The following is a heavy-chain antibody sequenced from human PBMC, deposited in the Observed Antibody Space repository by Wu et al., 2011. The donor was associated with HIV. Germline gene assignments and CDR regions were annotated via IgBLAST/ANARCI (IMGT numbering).Heavy chain of an antibody. D-gene: IGHD2-15*01. CDR2: IIPMFGTA. J-gene: IGHJ3*02. Sequence: QVQLVQSGAEVKKPGASVKVSCKASGYTFTSYGISWVRQAPGQGLEWMGGIIPMFGTANYAQKFQGRVTITTDESTTTAYMELSSLRSEDTAVYYCASGTVVATGTGAFDIWGQGTMVTVSS. CDR1: GYTFTSYG. CDR3: ASGTVVATGTGAFDI. V-gene: IGHV1-69*05.